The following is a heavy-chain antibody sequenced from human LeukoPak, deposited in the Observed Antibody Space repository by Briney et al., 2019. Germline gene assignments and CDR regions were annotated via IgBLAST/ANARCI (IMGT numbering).Heavy chain of an antibody. CDR3: AKAPTYGDYWYFEY. D-gene: IGHD4-17*01. Sequence: GGSLRLSCAASGFTFSSYAMSWFRQAPGKGLEWVSGISGSGGSTYYADSVKGRFTISRDKSMRTLFLLLNSLRVEDTAVYHCAKAPTYGDYWYFEYWGQGILVTVSS. V-gene: IGHV3-23*01. CDR2: ISGSGGST. J-gene: IGHJ4*02. CDR1: GFTFSSYA.